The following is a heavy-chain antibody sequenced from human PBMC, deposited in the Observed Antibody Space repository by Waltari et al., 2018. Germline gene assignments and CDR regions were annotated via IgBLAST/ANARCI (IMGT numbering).Heavy chain of an antibody. V-gene: IGHV3-23*01. CDR3: AKGPSTRTNWFDP. CDR2: ITSSGDRI. D-gene: IGHD2-2*01. J-gene: IGHJ5*02. CDR1: GFLFSNYD. Sequence: EVQLLESGGGLVQPGGSLRLSCAASGFLFSNYDMSWVRQAPGKGLEWVSVITSSGDRIYYAGSVKGRFTISRDSSKNMLYLQMNSLRADDTAVYYCAKGPSTRTNWFDPWGQGTLVTVSS.